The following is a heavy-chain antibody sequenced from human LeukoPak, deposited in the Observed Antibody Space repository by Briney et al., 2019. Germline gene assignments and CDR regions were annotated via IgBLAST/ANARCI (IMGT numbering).Heavy chain of an antibody. CDR3: ARGDGYQLPLLDY. CDR2: MSYDGSNR. Sequence: QVQLVESGGGVVQPVRSLRLSCAASGFTFSSYAMHSVRQAPGKGLEAVAVMSYDGSNRYYADSVKGRFTISRDNSKTTLYLQMNSLRAEDTAVYYCARGDGYQLPLLDYWGQGTLVTVSS. J-gene: IGHJ4*02. D-gene: IGHD2-2*01. V-gene: IGHV3-30*04. CDR1: GFTFSSYA.